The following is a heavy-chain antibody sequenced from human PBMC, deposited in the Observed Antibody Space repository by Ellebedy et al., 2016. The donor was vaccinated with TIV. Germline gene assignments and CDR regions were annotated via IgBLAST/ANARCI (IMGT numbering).Heavy chain of an antibody. J-gene: IGHJ4*02. D-gene: IGHD3-9*01. CDR3: ARESVRYFDWDY. CDR2: INTDGSSA. CDR1: GIIVSDYF. Sequence: GESLKISCEASGIIVSDYFMNWVRQAPGKGLVWVARINTDGSSADYADSVEGRFTISRDNARKTLFLQVDSLTVEDTAIYYCARESVRYFDWDYWGRGTLVTVSS. V-gene: IGHV3-74*01.